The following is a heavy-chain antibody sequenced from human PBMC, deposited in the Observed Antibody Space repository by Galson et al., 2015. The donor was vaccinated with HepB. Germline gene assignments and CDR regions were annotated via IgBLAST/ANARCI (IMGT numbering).Heavy chain of an antibody. D-gene: IGHD2-2*03. V-gene: IGHV3-23*01. J-gene: IGHJ6*02. Sequence: SLRLSCAASGFTFSSYAMSWVRQAPGKGLEWVSAISGSGGSTYYADSVKGRFTISRDNSKNTLYLQMNSLRAEDTAVYYCAKDGYCSSTSCYRPSLAGMDVWGQGTTVTVSS. CDR3: AKDGYCSSTSCYRPSLAGMDV. CDR1: GFTFSSYA. CDR2: ISGSGGST.